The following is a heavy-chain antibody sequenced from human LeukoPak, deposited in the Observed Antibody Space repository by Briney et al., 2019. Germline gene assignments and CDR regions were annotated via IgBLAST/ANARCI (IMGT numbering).Heavy chain of an antibody. CDR2: IYYSGST. CDR1: GGSISSYY. CDR3: ARFPRGLYYDSSGYHYYYMDV. D-gene: IGHD3-22*01. V-gene: IGHV4-59*01. J-gene: IGHJ6*03. Sequence: PSETLSLTCTVSGGSISSYYWSWIRQPPGKGLEWIGYIYYSGSTNYNPSLKSRVTISVDTSKNQFSLKLSSVTAADTAVYYCARFPRGLYYDSSGYHYYYMDVWGKGTTVTVSS.